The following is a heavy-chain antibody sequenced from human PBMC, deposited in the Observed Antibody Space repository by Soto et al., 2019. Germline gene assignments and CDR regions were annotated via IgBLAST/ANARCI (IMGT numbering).Heavy chain of an antibody. Sequence: SETLSLTCAVYGGSFSGYYWIWIRQPPVNGLEFIGEINHILSTNYNPSLKSRFTISLYTSKNHFSLKLISFTAAYTSVYYCSRXXEXDRYCSGGSGYSYEYFQHWGQGTLVTVSS. CDR3: SRXXEXDRYCSGGSGYSYEYFQH. J-gene: IGHJ1*01. V-gene: IGHV4-34*01. CDR1: GGSFSGYY. D-gene: IGHD2-15*01. CDR2: INHILST.